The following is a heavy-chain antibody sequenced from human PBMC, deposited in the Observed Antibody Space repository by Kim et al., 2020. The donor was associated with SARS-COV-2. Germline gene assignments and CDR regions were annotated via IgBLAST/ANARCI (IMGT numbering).Heavy chain of an antibody. D-gene: IGHD3-3*01. J-gene: IGHJ6*02. CDR2: ISSSGSTI. V-gene: IGHV3-11*01. Sequence: GGSLRLSCAASGFTFSDYYMSWIRQAPGKGLEWVSYISSSGSTIYYADSVKGRFTISRDNAKNSLYLQMNSLRAEDTAVYYCARDGKSYYDFWSGYEGRSSHYDGMDVWGQGTTVTVSS. CDR1: GFTFSDYY. CDR3: ARDGKSYYDFWSGYEGRSSHYDGMDV.